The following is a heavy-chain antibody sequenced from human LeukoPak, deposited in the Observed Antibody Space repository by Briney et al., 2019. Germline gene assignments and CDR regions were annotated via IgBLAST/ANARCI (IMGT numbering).Heavy chain of an antibody. CDR3: ARGETMDV. D-gene: IGHD5-24*01. Sequence: GGSLRLSCATSGFTFSYYEMNWVRQAPGKGPEWVANINEDGSEKHYVGSVRGRFTISRDNADNSLHLQMNSLRPEDMAVYYCARGETMDVWGKGTTVTVSS. CDR1: GFTFSYYE. J-gene: IGHJ6*03. CDR2: INEDGSEK. V-gene: IGHV3-7*01.